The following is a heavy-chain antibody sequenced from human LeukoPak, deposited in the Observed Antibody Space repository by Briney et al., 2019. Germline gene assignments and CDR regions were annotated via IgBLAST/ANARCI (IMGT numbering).Heavy chain of an antibody. V-gene: IGHV1-2*02. Sequence: DSVKVSCKASAYTFTGYYMHWVRPTPGQGLEWMGWINPNSGGTNYAQKFQGRLTMTTDTSISTAYMQLRRLRSDATAPHSRASDRSITMIVVAIPGLAYWGQGTLVTVSS. CDR1: AYTFTGYY. CDR3: ASDRSITMIVVAIPGLAY. CDR2: INPNSGGT. J-gene: IGHJ4*02. D-gene: IGHD3-22*01.